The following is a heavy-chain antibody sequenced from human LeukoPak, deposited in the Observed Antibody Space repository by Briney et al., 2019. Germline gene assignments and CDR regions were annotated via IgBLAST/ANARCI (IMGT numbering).Heavy chain of an antibody. CDR2: ISSSGSTI. CDR3: ARGRGVYDFWSGNKNDY. J-gene: IGHJ4*02. D-gene: IGHD3-3*01. CDR1: GFTFSDYH. Sequence: PGGSLRLSCAASGFTFSDYHMSWIRQAPEKGLEWVSYISSSGSTIYYADSVKGRFTISRDNAKNSLYLQMNSLRAEDTAVYYCARGRGVYDFWSGNKNDYWGQGTLVTVSS. V-gene: IGHV3-11*01.